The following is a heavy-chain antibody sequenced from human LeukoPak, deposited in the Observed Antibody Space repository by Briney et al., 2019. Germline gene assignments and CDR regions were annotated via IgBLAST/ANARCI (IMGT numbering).Heavy chain of an antibody. CDR3: ATGHSSGWFDG. CDR2: LYPPTTT. V-gene: IGHV4-59*02. D-gene: IGHD6-19*01. Sequence: SETLSLTCTVSGGSVTSDYWSWIRESPGPGLELIVSLYPPTTTNYTTSPTSRVTMSLDTSNNRFSLALTSVTRPDTAVYFCATGHSSGWFDGWGQRPLVTVSS. CDR1: GGSVTSDY. J-gene: IGHJ5*02.